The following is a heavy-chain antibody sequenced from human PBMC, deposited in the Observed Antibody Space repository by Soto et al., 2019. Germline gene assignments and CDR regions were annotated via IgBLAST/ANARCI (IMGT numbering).Heavy chain of an antibody. V-gene: IGHV4-30-4*08. J-gene: IGHJ4*02. D-gene: IGHD4-17*01. CDR1: GGSISSGDYY. CDR3: ARDYVYGGTPCYFDY. CDR2: IYYSGST. Sequence: LSLTCTVSGGSISSGDYYWSWIRQPPGKGLEWIGYIYYSGSTYYNPSLKSRVTISVDTSKNQFSLKLSSVTAADTAVYYCARDYVYGGTPCYFDYWGQGTLVTVSS.